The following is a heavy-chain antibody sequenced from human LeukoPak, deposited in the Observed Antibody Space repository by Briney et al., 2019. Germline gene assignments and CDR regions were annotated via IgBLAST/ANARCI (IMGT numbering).Heavy chain of an antibody. J-gene: IGHJ5*02. Sequence: ASVRVSCKASGYTFNNYGISWVRQAPGQGLEWMGWVTSYNGNTNYAQKFQGRVTMSTDTSTSTAYMELRSLRFDDTAIYYCAKDWHILTGRNCFDPWGQGTLVTVSS. V-gene: IGHV1-18*01. CDR3: AKDWHILTGRNCFDP. CDR2: VTSYNGNT. D-gene: IGHD3-9*01. CDR1: GYTFNNYG.